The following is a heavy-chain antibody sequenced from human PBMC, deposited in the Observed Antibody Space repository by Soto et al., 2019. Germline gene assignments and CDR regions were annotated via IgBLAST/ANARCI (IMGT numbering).Heavy chain of an antibody. V-gene: IGHV3-48*01. CDR3: ARVPLADIVVVPAAIYYMDV. CDR2: ISSSSSTI. CDR1: GFTFSSYS. Sequence: GGSLRLSCAASGFTFSSYSMNWVRQAPGKGLEWVSYISSSSSTIYYADSVKGRFTISRDNAKNSLYLQMNSLRAEDTAVYYCARVPLADIVVVPAAIYYMDVWGKGTTVTV. D-gene: IGHD2-2*01. J-gene: IGHJ6*03.